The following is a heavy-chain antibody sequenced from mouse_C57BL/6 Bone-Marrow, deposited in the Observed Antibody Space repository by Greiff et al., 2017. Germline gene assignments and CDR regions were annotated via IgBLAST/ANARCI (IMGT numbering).Heavy chain of an antibody. J-gene: IGHJ4*01. CDR3: ARKRWLPHYYAMDY. Sequence: QVQLQQSGPELVKPGASVKISCKASGYAFSSSWMNWVKQRPGKGLEWIGRIYPGDGDTNYNGKLKGKATLTADKSSSTAYMQLSSLTSDDSAVYFCARKRWLPHYYAMDYWGQGTSVTVSS. D-gene: IGHD2-3*01. V-gene: IGHV1-82*01. CDR2: IYPGDGDT. CDR1: GYAFSSSW.